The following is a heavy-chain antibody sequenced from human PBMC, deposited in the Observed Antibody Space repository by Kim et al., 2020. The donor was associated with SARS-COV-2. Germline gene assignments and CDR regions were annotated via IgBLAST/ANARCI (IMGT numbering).Heavy chain of an antibody. V-gene: IGHV3-30-3*01. D-gene: IGHD3-22*01. J-gene: IGHJ3*02. Sequence: GGSLRLSCAASGFTFSSYAMHWVRQAPGKGLEWVAIISYDGSNKYYADSVKGRFTISRDNSKNTLYLQMNSLRAEDTAVYYCAREGDYYDSSGYLVFDAFEIWGQGTMGTVSA. CDR2: ISYDGSNK. CDR1: GFTFSSYA. CDR3: AREGDYYDSSGYLVFDAFEI.